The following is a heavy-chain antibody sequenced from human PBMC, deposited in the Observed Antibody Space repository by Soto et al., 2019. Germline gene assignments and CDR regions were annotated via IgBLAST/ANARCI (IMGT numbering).Heavy chain of an antibody. CDR1: GFTFSSYS. D-gene: IGHD2-15*01. CDR2: ISYDGSNK. J-gene: IGHJ4*02. V-gene: IGHV3-30*03. Sequence: GGSLRLSCAASGFTFSSYSMNWVRQAPGKGLEWVAVISYDGSNKYYADSVKGRFTISRDNSKNTLYLQMNSLRAEDTAVYYCARSTQGYCSGGSCYRGRCLDYWGQGTLVTVSS. CDR3: ARSTQGYCSGGSCYRGRCLDY.